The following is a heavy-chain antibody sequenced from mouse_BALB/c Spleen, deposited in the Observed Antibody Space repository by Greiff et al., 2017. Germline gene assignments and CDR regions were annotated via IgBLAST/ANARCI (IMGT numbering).Heavy chain of an antibody. CDR3: GAGVGLAGFAN. D-gene: IGHD4-1*01. V-gene: IGHV14-4*02. Sequence: VQLQQSGAELVRSGASVKLSCTASGFNFNDYYMHWVKQRPEQGLEWIGWIGPENGDTEYAQTFEGKATMTADKSSNTAYLQLSSLSSEDAAVFYCGAGVGLAGFANWGQGTLVTVSA. CDR2: IGPENGDT. CDR1: GFNFNDYY. J-gene: IGHJ3*01.